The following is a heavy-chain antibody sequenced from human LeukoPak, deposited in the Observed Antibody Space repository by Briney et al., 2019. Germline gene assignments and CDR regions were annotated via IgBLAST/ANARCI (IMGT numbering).Heavy chain of an antibody. J-gene: IGHJ6*03. Sequence: GGSLRLSCAASGFTFSRYWMSWVRQAPGKGREWVANIKEDGSEKYYVDSVKGRLTISRDNAKNSLSLQIRSLRAEDTAVYYCARQKAVVVVAATPDEDYGDYVDYYYYMDVWGKGTTVTVSS. CDR3: ARQKAVVVVAATPDEDYGDYVDYYYYMDV. CDR2: IKEDGSEK. V-gene: IGHV3-7*01. D-gene: IGHD2-15*01. CDR1: GFTFSRYW.